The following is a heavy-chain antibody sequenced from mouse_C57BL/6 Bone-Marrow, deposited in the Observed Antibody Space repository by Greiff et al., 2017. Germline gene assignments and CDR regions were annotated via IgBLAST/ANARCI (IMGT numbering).Heavy chain of an antibody. Sequence: EVMLVESGGGLVKPGGSLKLSCAASGFTFSSYAMSWVRQTPEKRLEWVATISDGGSYTYYPDNVKGRFTISRDNAKNNLYLQMSHLKSEDTATYYCARDGVAYWGQGTLVSVSA. CDR1: GFTFSSYA. CDR2: ISDGGSYT. CDR3: ARDGVAY. V-gene: IGHV5-4*01. J-gene: IGHJ3*01.